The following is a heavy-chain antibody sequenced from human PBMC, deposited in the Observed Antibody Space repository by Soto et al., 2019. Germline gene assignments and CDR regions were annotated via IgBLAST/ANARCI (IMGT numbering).Heavy chain of an antibody. CDR1: VYSVTSYR. CDR2: IYPGDSDT. V-gene: IGHV5-51*07. Sequence: GESVKISCKRSVYSVTSYRIGWVHQMTRKGLEWMGIIYPGDSDTRYSTSFQGQVTITDDKSISNAYLQWSHLTASNTVIYYCGRGAQRYAFDFWGQGTMVTVSS. CDR3: GRGAQRYAFDF. D-gene: IGHD3-16*01. J-gene: IGHJ3*01.